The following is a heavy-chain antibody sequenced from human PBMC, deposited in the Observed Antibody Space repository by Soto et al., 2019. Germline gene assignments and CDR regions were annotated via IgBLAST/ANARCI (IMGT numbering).Heavy chain of an antibody. V-gene: IGHV1-46*01. Sequence: ASVKVSCKASGHTFTSYYMHWVRQAPGQGLEWIGIINLSAGSTSYAQKFQGRVTITRDTSTSTVYMDMSSLRSEDTAVYYCASRHPDILTTYSYSMDVWGQGTTVTVSS. CDR3: ASRHPDILTTYSYSMDV. CDR1: GHTFTSYY. J-gene: IGHJ6*02. D-gene: IGHD3-9*01. CDR2: INLSAGST.